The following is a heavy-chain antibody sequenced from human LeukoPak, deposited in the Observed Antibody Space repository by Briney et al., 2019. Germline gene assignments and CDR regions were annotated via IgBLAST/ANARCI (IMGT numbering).Heavy chain of an antibody. D-gene: IGHD3-22*01. CDR1: GFTFSSYG. V-gene: IGHV3-21*01. Sequence: GGSLRLSCAASGFTFSSYGVHWVRQAPGKGLEWVSSISSSSSYIYYADSVKGRFTISRDNAKNSLYLQMNSLRAEDTAVYYCAREFTGERGYYYDSSGYGSFDYWGQGTLVTVSS. J-gene: IGHJ4*02. CDR3: AREFTGERGYYYDSSGYGSFDY. CDR2: ISSSSSYI.